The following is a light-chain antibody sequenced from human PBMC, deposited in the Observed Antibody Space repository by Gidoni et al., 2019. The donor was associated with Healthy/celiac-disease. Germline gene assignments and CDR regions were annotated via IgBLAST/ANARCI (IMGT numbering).Light chain of an antibody. CDR2: KDS. Sequence: SYALTQPPPASVSPGQTARITCSGDALPKQYAYWYQQKPGQAPVLVIYKDSERPSGIPERFSGSSSGTTATLTISGVQAEDEADYYCESADSSGTYSVFGGGTKLTVL. V-gene: IGLV3-25*03. CDR1: ALPKQY. J-gene: IGLJ2*01. CDR3: ESADSSGTYSV.